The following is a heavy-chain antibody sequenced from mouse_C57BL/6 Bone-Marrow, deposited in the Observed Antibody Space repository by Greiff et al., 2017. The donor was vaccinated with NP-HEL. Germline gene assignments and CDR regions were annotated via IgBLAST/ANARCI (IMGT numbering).Heavy chain of an antibody. D-gene: IGHD1-1*01. CDR3: ARQMDYGRGYWYFDV. J-gene: IGHJ1*03. V-gene: IGHV2-6-1*01. Sequence: VKLQQSGPGLVAPSQSLSITCTVSGFSLTSYGVHWVRQPPGKGLEWLVVIWSDGSTTYNSALKSRLSISKDNSKSQVFLKMNSLQTDDTAMYYRARQMDYGRGYWYFDVWGTGTTVTVSS. CDR2: IWSDGST. CDR1: GFSLTSYG.